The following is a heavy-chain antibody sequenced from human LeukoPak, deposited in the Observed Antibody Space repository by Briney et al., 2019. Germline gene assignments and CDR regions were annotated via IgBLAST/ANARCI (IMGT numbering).Heavy chain of an antibody. CDR3: ARDSPQGYCSGGSCYPYGMDV. CDR1: GYTFTGYY. D-gene: IGHD2-15*01. Sequence: ASVKVSCKASGYTFTGYYMHWVRQAPGQGLEWMGWINPNSGGTNYAQKFQGRVTMTRDTSISTAYMELSRLRSDDTAVYYCARDSPQGYCSGGSCYPYGMDVWGQGTTVTVSS. V-gene: IGHV1-2*02. J-gene: IGHJ6*02. CDR2: INPNSGGT.